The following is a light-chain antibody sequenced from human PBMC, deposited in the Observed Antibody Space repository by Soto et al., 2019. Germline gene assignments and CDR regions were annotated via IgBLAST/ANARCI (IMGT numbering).Light chain of an antibody. Sequence: QSALTQPASVSGSPGQSITISCTGTSSDIGGYDYVSWYQQHPGKAPQLMIYGVSNRPSGVSNRFSGSKSGKTASLTISGLQAEDEADYYCSSYANTSPVVFGGGTKLTVL. V-gene: IGLV2-14*03. CDR1: SSDIGGYDY. J-gene: IGLJ2*01. CDR2: GVS. CDR3: SSYANTSPVV.